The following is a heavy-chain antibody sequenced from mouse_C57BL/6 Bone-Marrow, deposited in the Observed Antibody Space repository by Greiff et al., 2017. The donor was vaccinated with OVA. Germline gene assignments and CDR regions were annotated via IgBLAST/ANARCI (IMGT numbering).Heavy chain of an antibody. V-gene: IGHV1-64*01. CDR2: IHPNSGST. D-gene: IGHD1-1*01. CDR3: ARPHYYGSSYGFAY. Sequence: QVHVKQPGAELVKPGASVKLSCKASGYTFTSYWMHWVKQRPGQGLEWIGMIHPNSGSTNYNEKFKSKATLTVDTSSSTAYMQLSSLTSEDSAVYYCARPHYYGSSYGFAYWGQGTLVTVSA. J-gene: IGHJ3*01. CDR1: GYTFTSYW.